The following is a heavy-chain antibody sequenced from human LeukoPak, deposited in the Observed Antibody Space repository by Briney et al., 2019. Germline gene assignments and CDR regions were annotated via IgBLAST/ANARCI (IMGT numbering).Heavy chain of an antibody. CDR3: ARENTAMWGGEVNYFDY. J-gene: IGHJ4*02. CDR1: GFTFSSFT. D-gene: IGHD5-18*01. V-gene: IGHV3-21*06. CDR2: IRISGTYI. Sequence: GGSLRLSCAGSGFTFSSFTMNWVRQAPGKGLEWVSSIRISGTYIDYADSVKGRFTISRDDAKNSLSLQMHSLRAEDTAVCYCARENTAMWGGEVNYFDYWGQGTLVTVSS.